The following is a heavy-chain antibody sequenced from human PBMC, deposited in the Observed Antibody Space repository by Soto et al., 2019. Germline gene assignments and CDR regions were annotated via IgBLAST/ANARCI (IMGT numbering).Heavy chain of an antibody. CDR1: GFTFSSYG. D-gene: IGHD3-9*01. V-gene: IGHV3-30*18. CDR3: AKEKTPFDWLLPYYYYGMDV. CDR2: ISYDGSNK. J-gene: IGHJ6*02. Sequence: QVQLVESGGGVVQPGRSLRLSCAASGFTFSSYGMHWVRQAPGKGLEWVAVISYDGSNKYYADSVKGRFTISRDNSKNTLYLQMNSLRAEDTAVYYCAKEKTPFDWLLPYYYYGMDVWGQGTTVTVSS.